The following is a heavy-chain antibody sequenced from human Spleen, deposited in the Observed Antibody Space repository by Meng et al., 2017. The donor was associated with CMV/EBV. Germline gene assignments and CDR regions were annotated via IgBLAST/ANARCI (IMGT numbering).Heavy chain of an antibody. D-gene: IGHD6-19*01. CDR1: GFTFSGSA. J-gene: IGHJ4*02. Sequence: GGSLRLSCAASGFTFSGSAMHWVRQASGKGLEWVGRIRSRANSYATAYAASVTGRFTISRDDSKNLAYLQMNSLKTEDTAVYYCTRPSAAVAGSSDYWGQGTLVTVSS. CDR3: TRPSAAVAGSSDY. CDR2: IRSRANSYAT. V-gene: IGHV3-73*01.